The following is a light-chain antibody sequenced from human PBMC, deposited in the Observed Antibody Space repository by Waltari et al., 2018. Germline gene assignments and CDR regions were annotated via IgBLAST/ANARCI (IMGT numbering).Light chain of an antibody. CDR2: GTN. CDR3: QSYDTTLSVV. Sequence: QSVLTQPPSVSGAPGQRVSISCTGSTSNIGAGYDVHWYQQGPGKAPKLIIYGTNTRPLGVPDRFFVSQYGTSASLAIIGLQAEDEGDYYCQSYDTTLSVVFGGGTKLTVL. CDR1: TSNIGAGYD. V-gene: IGLV1-40*01. J-gene: IGLJ2*01.